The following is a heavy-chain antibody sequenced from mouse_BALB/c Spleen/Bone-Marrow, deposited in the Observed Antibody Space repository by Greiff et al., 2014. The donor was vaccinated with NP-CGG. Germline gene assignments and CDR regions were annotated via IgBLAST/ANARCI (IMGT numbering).Heavy chain of an antibody. V-gene: IGHV1S56*01. D-gene: IGHD2-4*01. Sequence: QVQLKESGPELVKPGALVKISCKASGYTFTTYDINWVKQRPGQGLEWIGWISPGDGNTNYNEKLKGKATLTADKSSSTAYMQLSSLTSENSAVYFCARGGDYHYFDYWGQGTTLTVSS. CDR1: GYTFTTYD. CDR2: ISPGDGNT. CDR3: ARGGDYHYFDY. J-gene: IGHJ2*01.